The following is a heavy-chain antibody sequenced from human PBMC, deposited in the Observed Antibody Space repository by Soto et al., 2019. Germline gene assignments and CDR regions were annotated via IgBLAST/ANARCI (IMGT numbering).Heavy chain of an antibody. CDR3: ANLHRLRALDY. D-gene: IGHD2-21*01. V-gene: IGHV3-23*01. J-gene: IGHJ4*02. CDR1: GFTFTNYD. CDR2: IRGSGSGP. Sequence: EVQLFESGGGLVQPGGSLRLACAASGFTFTNYDMSWVRQAPGKGLELGPFIRGSGSGPYYADSVKGWFTNSRDNAENTLYLQMNSLRVEDTAVYYCANLHRLRALDYWGQGTLVTVSS.